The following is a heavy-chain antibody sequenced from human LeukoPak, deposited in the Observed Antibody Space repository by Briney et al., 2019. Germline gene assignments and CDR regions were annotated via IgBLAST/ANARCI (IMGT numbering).Heavy chain of an antibody. Sequence: PGGSLRLSCAASGFTFSSYAMHWVRQAPGKGLEWVAAIPYDGSNKYYADSVKGRFTISRDNSKNTLYLQMNSLRAEDTAVYYCARELWGYYYGMDVWGQGTTVTVSS. D-gene: IGHD2-21*01. CDR2: IPYDGSNK. J-gene: IGHJ6*02. CDR1: GFTFSSYA. V-gene: IGHV3-30*04. CDR3: ARELWGYYYGMDV.